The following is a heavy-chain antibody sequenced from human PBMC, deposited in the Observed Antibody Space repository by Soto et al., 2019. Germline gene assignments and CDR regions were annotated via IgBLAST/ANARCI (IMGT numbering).Heavy chain of an antibody. CDR3: ASLAIFFDDYGPFDY. Sequence: GGSLRLSCAASGFTFSSYGMHWVRQAPGKGLEWVAVIWYDGSNKYYADSVKGRFTISRDNSKNTLYLQMNSLRAEDTAVYYCASLAIFFDDYGPFDYWGQGTLVTVSS. D-gene: IGHD3-16*01. J-gene: IGHJ4*02. CDR2: IWYDGSNK. V-gene: IGHV3-33*01. CDR1: GFTFSSYG.